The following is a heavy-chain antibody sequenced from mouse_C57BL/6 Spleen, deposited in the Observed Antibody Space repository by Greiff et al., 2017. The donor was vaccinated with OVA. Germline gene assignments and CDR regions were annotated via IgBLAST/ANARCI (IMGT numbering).Heavy chain of an antibody. Sequence: EVQLQQSGPELVKPGASVKISCKASGYTFTDYYMNWVKQSHGKSLEWIGDINPNNGGTSYNQKFKGKATLTVDKSSSTAYMELRSLTSEDSAVYYCARGGNCYGSSDYWYFDVWGTGTTVTVSS. D-gene: IGHD1-1*01. V-gene: IGHV1-26*01. J-gene: IGHJ1*03. CDR2: INPNNGGT. CDR3: ARGGNCYGSSDYWYFDV. CDR1: GYTFTDYY.